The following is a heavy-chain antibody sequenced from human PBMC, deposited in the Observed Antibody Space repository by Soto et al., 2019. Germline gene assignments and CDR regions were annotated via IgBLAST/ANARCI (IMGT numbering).Heavy chain of an antibody. V-gene: IGHV3-23*01. CDR2: IGASGSS. D-gene: IGHD2-15*01. CDR1: GFTFSSYG. Sequence: EVQVLESGGGLVQPGGSLRLSCAASGFTFSSYGMSWVRQAPGKGLEWVSAIGASGSSYADSVKGRFTLSRDNSKNKLYLQMNSLRAEDTAVYYCAKEGGGGIYYFDYWGQGTLVTVSS. J-gene: IGHJ4*02. CDR3: AKEGGGGIYYFDY.